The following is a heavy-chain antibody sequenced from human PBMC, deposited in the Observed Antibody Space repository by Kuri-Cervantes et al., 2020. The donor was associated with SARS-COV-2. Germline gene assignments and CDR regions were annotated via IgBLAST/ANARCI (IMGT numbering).Heavy chain of an antibody. CDR2: ISWNSGVI. CDR3: AKGGGAQLWPNFDY. D-gene: IGHD5-18*01. J-gene: IGHJ4*02. Sequence: SLKISCAASGFTFDDHAMHWVRQIPGKGLEWVSGISWNSGVIAYADSVKGRFTISRDNAKNSLFMHMKSLRTDDTALYYCAKGGGAQLWPNFDYWGQGILVTCYS. V-gene: IGHV3-9*01. CDR1: GFTFDDHA.